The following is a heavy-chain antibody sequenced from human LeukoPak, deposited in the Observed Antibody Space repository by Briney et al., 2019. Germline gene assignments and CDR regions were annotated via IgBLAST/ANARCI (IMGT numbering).Heavy chain of an antibody. Sequence: GGSLTLSCAASGFTVSNNYMRWVRQAPGKGLEWVAVISYDGSNKYYADSVKGRFTISRDNSKNTLYLQMNSLRAEDTAVYYCANQDSTEYSYYFDFWGQGTLVTVSS. V-gene: IGHV3-30*18. CDR1: GFTVSNNY. CDR3: ANQDSTEYSYYFDF. CDR2: ISYDGSNK. D-gene: IGHD2/OR15-2a*01. J-gene: IGHJ4*02.